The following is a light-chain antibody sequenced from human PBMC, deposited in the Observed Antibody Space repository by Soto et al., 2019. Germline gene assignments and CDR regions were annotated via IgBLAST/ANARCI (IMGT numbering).Light chain of an antibody. CDR3: ISFAGSRVLV. V-gene: IGLV2-14*03. CDR2: EVS. CDR1: SSDVGAYNY. Sequence: QSDLTQPASVSGSPGQSITISCTGTSSDVGAYNYVSWYQQHPGKAPKLIIYEVSDRPSGVSNRFSGSKSGNTASLTISGLQAEDEADYYCISFAGSRVLVLGGGTKLTVL. J-gene: IGLJ2*01.